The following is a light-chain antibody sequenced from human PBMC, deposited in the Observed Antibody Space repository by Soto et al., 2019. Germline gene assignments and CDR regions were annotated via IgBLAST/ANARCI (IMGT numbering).Light chain of an antibody. CDR3: QQRTNWPLTT. V-gene: IGKV3D-20*02. CDR2: ATS. Sequence: EIVLTQSPGTLSLSPGGTAALSCRASQSVSSRYLAWYQQKSGQAPRLLIYATSSRATDIPDRFIGYGSGTDFTLTIRSLEPEDFAVYYCQQRTNWPLTTFGHGTRLEIK. J-gene: IGKJ5*01. CDR1: QSVSSRY.